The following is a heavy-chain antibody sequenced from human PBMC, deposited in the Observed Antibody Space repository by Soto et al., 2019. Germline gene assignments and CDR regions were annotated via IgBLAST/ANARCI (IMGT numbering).Heavy chain of an antibody. CDR1: GYSFTSHW. D-gene: IGHD2-15*01. CDR2: IYPGDSDT. CDR3: ARRYCSGGTCYYFDY. Sequence: PGESLKISCKGSGYSFTSHWIGWVRQMPGKGLEWMGIIYPGDSDTRYSPSFQGQVTISVDKSISTAYLQWSSLKASDTAMYYCARRYCSGGTCYYFDYWGQGALVTVSS. J-gene: IGHJ4*02. V-gene: IGHV5-51*01.